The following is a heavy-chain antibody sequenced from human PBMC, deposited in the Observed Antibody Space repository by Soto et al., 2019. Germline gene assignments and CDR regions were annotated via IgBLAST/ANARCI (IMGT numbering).Heavy chain of an antibody. CDR3: ARGGALYSGYDYPYY. D-gene: IGHD5-12*01. CDR2: INHSGST. J-gene: IGHJ4*02. V-gene: IGHV4-34*01. CDR1: GRTFSGYY. Sequence: SETLSLTFAAYGRTFSGYYWSWLRQPPGKGLEWIGEINHSGSTNYNPSLKSRVTISVDTSKNQFSLKLSSVTAADTAVYYCARGGALYSGYDYPYYWGQGTLVTVSS.